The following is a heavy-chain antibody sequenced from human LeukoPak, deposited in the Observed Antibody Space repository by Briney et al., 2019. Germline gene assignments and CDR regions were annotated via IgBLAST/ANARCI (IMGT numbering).Heavy chain of an antibody. V-gene: IGHV3-30*04. D-gene: IGHD2-15*01. J-gene: IGHJ4*02. CDR3: ARDNPVE. Sequence: GRSLRLSCAASGFTFSSYAMHWVRQAPGKGLEWVAVISYDGSNKYYADSVKGRFTISRDNSKNTLYLQMNSLRAEDTAVYYCARDNPVEWGQGTLVTVSS. CDR1: GFTFSSYA. CDR2: ISYDGSNK.